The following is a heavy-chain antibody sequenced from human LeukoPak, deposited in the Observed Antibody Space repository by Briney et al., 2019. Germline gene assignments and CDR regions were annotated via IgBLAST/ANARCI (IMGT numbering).Heavy chain of an antibody. Sequence: GSLRLSCAASGFTVSSNYMSWVRQAPGKGLEWVSVIYSGGSTYYADSVKGRFTISRDNSKNTLYLQMNSLRAEDTAVYYCARTTTFAPHFDYWGQGTLVTVSS. CDR2: IYSGGST. J-gene: IGHJ4*02. D-gene: IGHD1-1*01. CDR1: GFTVSSNY. CDR3: ARTTTFAPHFDY. V-gene: IGHV3-66*01.